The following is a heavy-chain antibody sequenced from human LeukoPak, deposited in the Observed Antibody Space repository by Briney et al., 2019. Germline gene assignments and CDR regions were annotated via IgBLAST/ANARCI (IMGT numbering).Heavy chain of an antibody. CDR2: IIPILGIA. J-gene: IGHJ6*03. D-gene: IGHD6-6*01. V-gene: IGHV1-69*10. CDR1: GGTFSSYT. CDR3: ARGPAARGYYMDV. Sequence: SVKVSCKASGGTFSSYTIIWVRQAPGHGLEWMGGIIPILGIANYAQKFQGRVTITADKSTSTAYMELSSLRSEDTAVYYCARGPAARGYYMDVWGKGTTVTVSS.